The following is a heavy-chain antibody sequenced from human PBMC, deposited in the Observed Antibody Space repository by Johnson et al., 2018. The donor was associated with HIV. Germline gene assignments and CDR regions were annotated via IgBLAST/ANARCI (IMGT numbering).Heavy chain of an antibody. Sequence: QVQLVESGGGVVQPGRSLRLSCAASGFTFSSSAMHWVRQAPGKGLEWVAVISYDGSYQYYADSVKGRFTISRDNSKNTLSLHMNSLRAEDTAVFYCARTPRPYYYDSSDGAFDIWGQGTMVTVSS. CDR3: ARTPRPYYYDSSDGAFDI. J-gene: IGHJ3*02. CDR1: GFTFSSSA. CDR2: ISYDGSYQ. V-gene: IGHV3-30-3*01. D-gene: IGHD3-22*01.